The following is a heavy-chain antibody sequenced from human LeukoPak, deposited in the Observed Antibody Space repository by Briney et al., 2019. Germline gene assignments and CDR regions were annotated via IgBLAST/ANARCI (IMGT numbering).Heavy chain of an antibody. CDR3: ASYPLLDYSDAFDI. J-gene: IGHJ3*02. V-gene: IGHV3-74*01. Sequence: GGSLRLSCAASGFTLSNYWMHWVRQAPGKGLVWVSRINSDGSSTSYADSVKGRFTISRDNAKNTLYLQMNSLRAEDTAVYYCASYPLLDYSDAFDIWGQGTMVTVSS. CDR2: INSDGSST. CDR1: GFTLSNYW. D-gene: IGHD3-10*01.